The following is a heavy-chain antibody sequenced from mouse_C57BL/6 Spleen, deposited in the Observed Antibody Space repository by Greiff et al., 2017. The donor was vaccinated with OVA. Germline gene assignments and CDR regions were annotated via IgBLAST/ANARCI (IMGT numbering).Heavy chain of an antibody. D-gene: IGHD1-1*01. CDR2: IRNKANNHAT. CDR1: GFTFSDAW. J-gene: IGHJ2*01. CDR3: TRGATVVYFDY. Sequence: EVQLVESGGGLVQPGGSMKLSCAASGFTFSDAWMDWVRQSPEKGLEWVAEIRNKANNHATNYAESGKGRFTISRDDSKSSVYLQMNSLRAEDTGIYYCTRGATVVYFDYWGQGTTLTVSS. V-gene: IGHV6-6*01.